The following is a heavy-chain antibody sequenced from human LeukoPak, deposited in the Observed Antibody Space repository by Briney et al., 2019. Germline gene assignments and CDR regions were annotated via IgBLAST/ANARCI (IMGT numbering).Heavy chain of an antibody. CDR3: VRIQVQQQLVHYYYYMDV. CDR2: IIPIFGTA. D-gene: IGHD6-13*01. V-gene: IGHV1-69*01. CDR1: GGTFSSYA. Sequence: GSSVKVSCKASGGTFSSYAISWVRQAPGQGLEWVGGIIPIFGTANYAQKFQGRVTITADESTSTAYMELSSLRSEDTAVYYCVRIQVQQQLVHYYYYMDVWGKGTTVTVSS. J-gene: IGHJ6*03.